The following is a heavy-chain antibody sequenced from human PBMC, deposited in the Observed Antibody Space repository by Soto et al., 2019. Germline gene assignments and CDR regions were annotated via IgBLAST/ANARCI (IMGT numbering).Heavy chain of an antibody. D-gene: IGHD1-26*01. J-gene: IGHJ6*02. CDR2: IYYSGST. Sequence: SETLSLTCTVSGGSISSSSYYWGWIRQPPGKGLEWIGSIYYSGSTYYNPSLKSRVTISVDTSKNQFSLKLSSVTAADTAVYYCARQGRATTFPYYYYGMDVWGQGTTVTVSS. V-gene: IGHV4-39*01. CDR3: ARQGRATTFPYYYYGMDV. CDR1: GGSISSSSYY.